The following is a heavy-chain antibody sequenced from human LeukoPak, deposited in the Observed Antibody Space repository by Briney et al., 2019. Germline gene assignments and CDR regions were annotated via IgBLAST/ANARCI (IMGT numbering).Heavy chain of an antibody. CDR1: GFTFSSYG. CDR2: ISYDGSNK. D-gene: IGHD5-24*01. J-gene: IGHJ4*02. Sequence: GGSLRLSCAASGFTFSSYGMHWVRQAPGKGLEWVAVISYDGSNKYYADSVKGRFTISRDNSKNTLYLQMNSLRAEDTAVYYCARKRWLQFFDYWGQGTLVTVSS. CDR3: ARKRWLQFFDY. V-gene: IGHV3-30*03.